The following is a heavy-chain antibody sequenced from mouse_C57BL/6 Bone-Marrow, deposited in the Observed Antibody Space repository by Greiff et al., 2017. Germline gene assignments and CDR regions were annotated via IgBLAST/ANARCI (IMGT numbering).Heavy chain of an antibody. D-gene: IGHD1-1*01. CDR1: GYTFTSYW. V-gene: IGHV1-50*01. CDR3: AREGLLRSLAMDY. Sequence: QVQLQQSGAELVKPGASVKLSCKASGYTFTSYWMQWVKQRPGQGLEWIGEIDPSDSYTNYNQKFKGKATLTVDTSSSTAYMQLSSLTSEDSAVYYCAREGLLRSLAMDYWGQGTSVTVSS. J-gene: IGHJ4*01. CDR2: IDPSDSYT.